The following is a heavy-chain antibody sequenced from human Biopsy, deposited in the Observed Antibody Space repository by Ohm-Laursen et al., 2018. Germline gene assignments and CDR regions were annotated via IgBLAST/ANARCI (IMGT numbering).Heavy chain of an antibody. D-gene: IGHD3-3*01. J-gene: IGHJ4*02. CDR1: GGTFSNYA. CDR3: AADADGYYTEFDY. CDR2: IVPILGHL. V-gene: IGHV1-69*04. Sequence: SVKVSCKASGGTFSNYAISWVRQAPGQGLEWVGRIVPILGHLNYAQRFQGRVSITADKSTTYVYMELSSLTSGDTAVYYCAADADGYYTEFDYWGPGTLVTVSS.